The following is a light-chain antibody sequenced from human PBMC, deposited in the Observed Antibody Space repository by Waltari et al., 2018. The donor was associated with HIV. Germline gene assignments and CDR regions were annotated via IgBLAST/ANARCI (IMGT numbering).Light chain of an antibody. CDR3: CSFAGSYTLV. J-gene: IGLJ3*02. Sequence: QSALTQPRSVSGSPGQSVTISCTGTSSDIRDYNYVSWYQQHPGKAPKLMFYDVTKRPSGFPDRFSGSKSGNTASLTISGLQAEDEAAYYCCSFAGSYTLVFGGGTKLTVL. CDR2: DVT. V-gene: IGLV2-11*01. CDR1: SSDIRDYNY.